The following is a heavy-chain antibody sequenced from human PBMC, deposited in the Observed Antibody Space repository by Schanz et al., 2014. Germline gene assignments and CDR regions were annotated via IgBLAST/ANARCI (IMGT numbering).Heavy chain of an antibody. J-gene: IGHJ5*02. CDR2: IHQSGGT. CDR3: AKFLYDDPS. D-gene: IGHD3-3*01. V-gene: IGHV4-59*08. CDR1: GGDIRHSY. Sequence: QVQLQESGPGLVKPSETLSLTCSVSGGDIRHSYWSWIRQPPGKGLEWIGYIHQSGGTNYNPSLKSRVTILVYTSKTQFPWRLTSLTAADTAVYYCAKFLYDDPSWGQGTLVTVSS.